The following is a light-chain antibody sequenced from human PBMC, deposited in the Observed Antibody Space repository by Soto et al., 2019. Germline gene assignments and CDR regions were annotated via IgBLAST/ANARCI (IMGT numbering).Light chain of an antibody. CDR2: DVS. V-gene: IGLV2-11*01. CDR3: CSYAGSYTYV. Sequence: QSALAQPRSLSGSPGQSVTISCTGTISDVGGYNYVSWYQQHPGKAPKLMIYDVSKRPSGVPDRFSGSKSGNTASLTISGLQAEDEADYYCCSYAGSYTYVLGTGTKVTVL. CDR1: ISDVGGYNY. J-gene: IGLJ1*01.